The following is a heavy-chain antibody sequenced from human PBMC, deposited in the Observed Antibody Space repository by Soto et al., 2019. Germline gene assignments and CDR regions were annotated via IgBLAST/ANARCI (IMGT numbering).Heavy chain of an antibody. V-gene: IGHV3-74*01. CDR1: GFTFSRYW. Sequence: EVQLVESGGGLVQPGGSLRLSCAASGFTFSRYWMHWVRQAPGKGLVWVSRINGDGSSTDYADSVRDRFTISRDNAKNTLYTQVNSLRAEDTAVYYCVCKANTTNWFVGDDWGQGNLVTVS. CDR2: INGDGSST. D-gene: IGHD1-1*01. J-gene: IGHJ4*02. CDR3: VCKANTTNWFVGDD.